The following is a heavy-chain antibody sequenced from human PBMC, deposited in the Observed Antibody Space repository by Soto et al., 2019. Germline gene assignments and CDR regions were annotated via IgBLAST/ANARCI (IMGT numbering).Heavy chain of an antibody. Sequence: SATLSLTFTVTGGSIGSYYWSWIRQSPGRGLEWIGCVYYSDGTNYNPSLKSRATMSMDKSNNQFSLRLRSVTAADTAVYYCARTESSSGWYRTYYYYYGM. V-gene: IGHV4-59*01. CDR1: GGSIGSYY. J-gene: IGHJ6*01. CDR3: ARTESSSGWYRTYYYYYGM. CDR2: VYYSDGT. D-gene: IGHD6-19*01.